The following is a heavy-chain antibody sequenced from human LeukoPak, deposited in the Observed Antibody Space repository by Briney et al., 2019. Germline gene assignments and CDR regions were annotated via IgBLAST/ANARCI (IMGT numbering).Heavy chain of an antibody. CDR1: GGSISSSSCY. V-gene: IGHV4-39*01. CDR2: IYYSGST. Sequence: SETLSLTCTVSGGSISSSSCYWGWIRQPPGKGLEWIGSIYYSGSTYYNPSLKSRVTISVDTSKNQFSLKLSSVTAADTAVYYCARLPPRYYYYYYGMDVWGQGTTVTVSS. CDR3: ARLPPRYYYYYYGMDV. J-gene: IGHJ6*02.